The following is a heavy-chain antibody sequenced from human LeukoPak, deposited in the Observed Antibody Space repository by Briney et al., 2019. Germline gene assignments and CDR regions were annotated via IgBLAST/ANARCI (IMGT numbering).Heavy chain of an antibody. V-gene: IGHV4-61*02. Sequence: PSETLSLTCTVSGGSISSGTYYWTWIRQPAGKGLEWIGRIYTSGSTNYNPSLKSRVIISVDTSKNHFSLKLTSVTAADTAVYYCARDYYDSSGYYHYPYYYGMDVWGQGTTVTVSS. CDR3: ARDYYDSSGYYHYPYYYGMDV. J-gene: IGHJ6*02. CDR1: GGSISSGTYY. CDR2: IYTSGST. D-gene: IGHD3-22*01.